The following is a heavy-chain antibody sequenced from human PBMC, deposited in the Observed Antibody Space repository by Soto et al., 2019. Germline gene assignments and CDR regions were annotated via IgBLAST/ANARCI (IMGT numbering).Heavy chain of an antibody. CDR2: IYSGGST. CDR3: AKEQLGYCSSTSCYDYYYYYGMDV. CDR1: GFTVSSNY. V-gene: IGHV3-66*01. D-gene: IGHD2-2*01. J-gene: IGHJ6*02. Sequence: GGSLRLSCAASGFTVSSNYMSWVRQAPGKGLEWVSVIYSGGSTYYADSVKGRFTISRDNSKNTLYLQMNSLRAEDTAVYYCAKEQLGYCSSTSCYDYYYYYGMDVWGQGTTVTVSS.